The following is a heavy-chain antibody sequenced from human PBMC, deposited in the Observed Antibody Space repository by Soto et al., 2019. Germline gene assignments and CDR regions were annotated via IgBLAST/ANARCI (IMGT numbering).Heavy chain of an antibody. CDR1: GYTFTSYG. D-gene: IGHD5-18*01. CDR2: TSAYNGNT. V-gene: IGHV1-18*04. J-gene: IGHJ4*02. CDR3: ARAGTVQLWLRPYFDY. Sequence: ASVKVSCKASGYTFTSYGISWVRQAPGQGLEWMGWTSAYNGNTNYAQKLQGRVTMTTDTSTSTAYMELRSLRSDDTAVYYCARAGTVQLWLRPYFDYWGQGTLVTVSS.